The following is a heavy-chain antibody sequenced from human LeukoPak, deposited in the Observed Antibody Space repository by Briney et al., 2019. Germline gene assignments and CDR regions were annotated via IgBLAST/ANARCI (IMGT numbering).Heavy chain of an antibody. D-gene: IGHD3-9*01. V-gene: IGHV3-23*01. Sequence: PGGSLRLSCAASGFTFSSYAMSWVRQAPGKGLERVSAISGSGGSTYYADSVKGRFTISRDNAKNSLYLQMNSLRAEDTAVYYCARNGEYDILTGYYGVMDYWGQGTLVTVSS. CDR1: GFTFSSYA. CDR2: ISGSGGST. CDR3: ARNGEYDILTGYYGVMDY. J-gene: IGHJ4*02.